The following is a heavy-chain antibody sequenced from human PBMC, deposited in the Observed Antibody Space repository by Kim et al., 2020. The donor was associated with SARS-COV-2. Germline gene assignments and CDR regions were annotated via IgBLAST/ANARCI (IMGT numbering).Heavy chain of an antibody. V-gene: IGHV4-59*01. Sequence: SETLSLTCTVSGGSISSYYWNWIRQPPGKGLEWIGYIYYSGSTNYNPSLKSRVTISLDTSKNQFSLRLSSVTAADTAVYYCAIGAGTVYYIDVWGKGTTVTVSS. D-gene: IGHD6-19*01. CDR1: GGSISSYY. CDR2: IYYSGST. J-gene: IGHJ6*03. CDR3: AIGAGTVYYIDV.